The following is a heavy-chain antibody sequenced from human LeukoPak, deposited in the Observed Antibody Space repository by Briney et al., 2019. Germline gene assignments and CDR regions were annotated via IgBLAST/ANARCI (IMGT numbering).Heavy chain of an antibody. CDR2: IYSGGST. J-gene: IGHJ5*02. CDR1: GFTVSGNY. Sequence: PGGSLRLSCAASGFTVSGNYMSWVRQAPGKGLEWVSVIYSGGSTYYADSVKGRFTISRDNSKNTLYLQMNSLRAEDTAVYYCARVHQPPAIRPGRHNWFDPWGQGTLVTVSS. V-gene: IGHV3-53*01. D-gene: IGHD5-18*01. CDR3: ARVHQPPAIRPGRHNWFDP.